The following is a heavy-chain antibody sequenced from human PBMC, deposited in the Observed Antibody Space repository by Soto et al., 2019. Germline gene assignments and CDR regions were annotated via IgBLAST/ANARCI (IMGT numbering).Heavy chain of an antibody. CDR3: ARGEYSGSYYFDY. V-gene: IGHV4-34*01. D-gene: IGHD3-10*01. CDR1: GGSFSGYY. J-gene: IGHJ4*02. CDR2: INNSGST. Sequence: QVQLQQWGAGLLKPSETLSLTCAVYGGSFSGYYWSWIRQPPGKGLEWMGEINNSGSTNYNPSLKSRVTISVDTSKNQFSLKLSSVTAADTAVYYCARGEYSGSYYFDYWGQGTLVTVSS.